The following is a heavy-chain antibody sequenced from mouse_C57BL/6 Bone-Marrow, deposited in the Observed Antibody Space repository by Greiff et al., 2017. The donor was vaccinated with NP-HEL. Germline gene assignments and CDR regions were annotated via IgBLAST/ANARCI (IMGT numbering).Heavy chain of an antibody. CDR3: TRSSYGSRWYFDV. J-gene: IGHJ1*03. Sequence: EVKVVESGEGLVKPGGSLKLSCAASGFTFSSYAMSWVRQTPEKRLEWVAYISSGGDYIYYADTVKGRFTISRENARNTLYLQMSSLKSEDTAMYYCTRSSYGSRWYFDVWGTGTTVTVSS. CDR2: ISSGGDYI. D-gene: IGHD1-1*01. V-gene: IGHV5-9-1*02. CDR1: GFTFSSYA.